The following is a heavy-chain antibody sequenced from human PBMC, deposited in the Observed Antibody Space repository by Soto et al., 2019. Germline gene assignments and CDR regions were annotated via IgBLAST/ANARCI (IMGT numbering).Heavy chain of an antibody. V-gene: IGHV3-7*01. J-gene: IGHJ5*02. CDR2: IKQDGSEK. D-gene: IGHD6-6*01. CDR1: GLPFSRYW. Sequence: XGSLRLSCAAFGLPFSRYWMSWVRQAPGRGLEWVANIKQDGSEKSYVDSVKGRFSISRDNAKNALYLQMNSLRAEDTAVYFCGRDLPSVSGRPGGWFDHWGQGSLVTVSS. CDR3: GRDLPSVSGRPGGWFDH.